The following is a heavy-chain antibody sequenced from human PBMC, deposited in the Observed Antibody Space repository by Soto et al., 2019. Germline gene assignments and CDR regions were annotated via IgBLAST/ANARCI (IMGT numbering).Heavy chain of an antibody. CDR2: TSYDGSNK. D-gene: IGHD3-3*01. Sequence: GGSLRLSCAASGFTFSSYGMHWVRQAPGKGLEWVAVTSYDGSNKDYADSVKGRFTISRDNSKKTLYLQMNSLRAEDTAVYFCARDEGYYDFWRADFYYWGQGTLVTVSS. V-gene: IGHV3-30*03. CDR1: GFTFSSYG. J-gene: IGHJ4*02. CDR3: ARDEGYYDFWRADFYY.